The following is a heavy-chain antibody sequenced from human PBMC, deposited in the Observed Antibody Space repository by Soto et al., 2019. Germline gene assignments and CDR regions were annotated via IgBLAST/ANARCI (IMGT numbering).Heavy chain of an antibody. CDR3: AKDRMGAGVRGYFDY. J-gene: IGHJ4*02. CDR1: GFTFSSYG. V-gene: IGHV3-30*18. CDR2: IIYDGSTK. D-gene: IGHD3-10*01. Sequence: QVQLVESGGGVVQPGRSLRLSCAASGFTFSSYGMHWVRQAPGKGLERVAVIIYDGSTKYYADSVKGRFTISRDNSKSTRYLQMNSLRAEDTAVYYCAKDRMGAGVRGYFDYWGQGTLVTVSS.